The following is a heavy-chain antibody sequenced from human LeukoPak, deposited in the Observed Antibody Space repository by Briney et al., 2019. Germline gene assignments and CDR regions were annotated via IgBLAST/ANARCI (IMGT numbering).Heavy chain of an antibody. J-gene: IGHJ4*02. CDR2: IYPGDSDT. V-gene: IGHV5-51*01. D-gene: IGHD3-22*01. CDR1: GYSFSSYW. Sequence: GESLKISCKGSGYSFSSYWIGWVRQMPGKGLEWMGIIYPGDSDTRYSPSFEGQVTISADKSISTPYVQWSSLKASDTAMYYCARDTKDSSDFPFDYWGQGTLVTVSS. CDR3: ARDTKDSSDFPFDY.